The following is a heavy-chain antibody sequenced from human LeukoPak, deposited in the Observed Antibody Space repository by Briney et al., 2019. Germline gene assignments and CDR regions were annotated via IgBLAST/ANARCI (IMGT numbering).Heavy chain of an antibody. CDR3: ARSPSGSSSRWFDP. Sequence: SETLSLTCTVSGGSISSSNYYWGWLRQPPGTGLECIGSIYYSGRTYYNPSLKSRVTISVDTSKNQFSLKLSSVTAADTAVYYCARSPSGSSSRWFDPWGQGTLVTVSS. CDR2: IYYSGRT. CDR1: GGSISSSNYY. J-gene: IGHJ5*02. V-gene: IGHV4-39*07. D-gene: IGHD1-26*01.